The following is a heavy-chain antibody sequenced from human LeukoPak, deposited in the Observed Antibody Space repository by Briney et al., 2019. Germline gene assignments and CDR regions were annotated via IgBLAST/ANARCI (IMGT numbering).Heavy chain of an antibody. CDR2: ISSSSSTI. V-gene: IGHV3-48*04. Sequence: SGGSLRLSCAASGFTFSSYSMIWVRQAPGKGLEWVSFISSSSSTIYYADSVKGRFTISRDNAKNSLYLQMNSLRAEDTAVYYCARDRGGSYSAIDYWGQGTLVTVSS. D-gene: IGHD1-26*01. J-gene: IGHJ4*02. CDR3: ARDRGGSYSAIDY. CDR1: GFTFSSYS.